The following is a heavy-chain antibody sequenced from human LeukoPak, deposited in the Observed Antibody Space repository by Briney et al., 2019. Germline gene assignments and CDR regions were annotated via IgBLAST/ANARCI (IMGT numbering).Heavy chain of an antibody. CDR3: ARGPTRYCSGGSCYGEYYFDY. Sequence: GASVKVSCKASGYTFTSYDINWVRQASGQGLEWMGWINPNSGNTGYAQKFQGRVTMTRNTSISTAYMELSSLRSEDTAVYYCARGPTRYCSGGSCYGEYYFDYWGQGTLVTVSS. CDR2: INPNSGNT. J-gene: IGHJ4*02. CDR1: GYTFTSYD. V-gene: IGHV1-8*01. D-gene: IGHD2-15*01.